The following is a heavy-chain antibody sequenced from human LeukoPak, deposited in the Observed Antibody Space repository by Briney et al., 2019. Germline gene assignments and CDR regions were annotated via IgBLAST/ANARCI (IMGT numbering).Heavy chain of an antibody. CDR3: ARDSQLQYFQH. V-gene: IGHV3-53*01. CDR1: GFTVSSNY. CDR2: IYSGGST. D-gene: IGHD2-21*01. Sequence: PGGSLRLSCAASGFTVSSNYMSWVRQAPGKGLEGVSVIYSGGSTYYADSVKGRFSISRDNSKNTLYLQMNSLRAEDTAVYYCARDSQLQYFQHWGQGTLVTVSS. J-gene: IGHJ1*01.